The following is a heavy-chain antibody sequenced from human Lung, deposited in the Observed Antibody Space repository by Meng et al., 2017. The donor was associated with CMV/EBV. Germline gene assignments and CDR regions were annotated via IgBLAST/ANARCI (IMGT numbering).Heavy chain of an antibody. D-gene: IGHD5-24*01. CDR1: GYTFTGYY. Sequence: AAXXVSXKASGYTFTGYYMHWVRQAPGQGLEWMGWINPNSCGTNYAQKFQGRVTMTRDTSISTAYMELSTLRSDDTGVYYCARGSFRDGYNRRLGYWGQGTLVTVSS. J-gene: IGHJ4*02. CDR3: ARGSFRDGYNRRLGY. V-gene: IGHV1-2*02. CDR2: INPNSCGT.